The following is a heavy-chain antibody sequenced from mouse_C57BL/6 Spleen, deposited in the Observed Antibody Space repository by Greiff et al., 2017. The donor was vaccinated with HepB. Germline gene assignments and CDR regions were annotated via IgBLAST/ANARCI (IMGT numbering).Heavy chain of an antibody. D-gene: IGHD1-1*01. Sequence: QVQLQQPGAELVKPGASVKLSCKASGYTFTSYWMHWVKQRPGQGLEWIGMIHPNSGSTNYNEKFKSKATLTVDKSSSTAYMQLSSLTSEDSAVYDCASAYYYGIFRYFDVWGTGTTVTVSS. CDR2: IHPNSGST. CDR3: ASAYYYGIFRYFDV. CDR1: GYTFTSYW. J-gene: IGHJ1*03. V-gene: IGHV1-64*01.